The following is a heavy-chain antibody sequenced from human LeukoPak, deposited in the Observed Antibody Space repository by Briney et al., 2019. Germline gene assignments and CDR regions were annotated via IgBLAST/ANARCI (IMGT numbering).Heavy chain of an antibody. D-gene: IGHD2-15*01. V-gene: IGHV4-59*01. J-gene: IGHJ4*02. CDR1: GGSTSSYY. CDR2: IYYSGST. CDR3: ARGVLPRYCSGGSCYFFDY. Sequence: PSETLSLTCTVSGGSTSSYYWSWIRQPPGKGLEWIGYIYYSGSTNYNPSLKSRVTISVDTSKNQFSLKLSSVTAADTAVYYCARGVLPRYCSGGSCYFFDYWGQGTLVTVSS.